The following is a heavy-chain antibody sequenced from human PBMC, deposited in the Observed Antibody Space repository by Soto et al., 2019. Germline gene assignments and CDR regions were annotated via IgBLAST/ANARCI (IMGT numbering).Heavy chain of an antibody. CDR3: AKDSNKYSSSLRGRYFDY. V-gene: IGHV3-23*01. CDR2: ISGGGSNT. Sequence: GGSLRLSCAASGFSFSSYVMSWVRQAPGKGLEWVSGISGGGSNTFYADSVKGRFTISRDNSKNTLLLQMNSLGAEDTAVYYCAKDSNKYSSSLRGRYFDYWGQGIGVTVSS. D-gene: IGHD4-4*01. J-gene: IGHJ4*02. CDR1: GFSFSSYV.